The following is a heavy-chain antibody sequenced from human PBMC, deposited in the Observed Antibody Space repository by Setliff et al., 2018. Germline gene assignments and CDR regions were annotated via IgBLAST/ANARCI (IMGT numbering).Heavy chain of an antibody. J-gene: IGHJ6*03. CDR2: IWDDGGNK. V-gene: IGHV3-33*08. CDR3: ASDPSYGSSLYYYMDV. CDR1: GFTFSSYR. D-gene: IGHD6-19*01. Sequence: GGSLRLSCAASGFTFSSYRMHWVRQAPGKGLEWVAVIWDDGGNKYHADSVKGRFTISRDNSKNTLYLQMNSLRPEDTAVYYCASDPSYGSSLYYYMDVWGKGTTVTVSS.